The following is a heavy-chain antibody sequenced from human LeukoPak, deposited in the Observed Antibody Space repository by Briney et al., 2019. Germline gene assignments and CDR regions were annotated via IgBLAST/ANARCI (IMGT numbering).Heavy chain of an antibody. J-gene: IGHJ4*02. CDR1: GGSISSSSYY. Sequence: SETLSLTCTVSGGSISSSSYYWGWIRQPPGKGLEWIGSIYYSGSTYYNPSLKSRVTISVDTSKNQFSLKLSSVTAADTAVYYCARGTPGRGDYFDYWGQGTLVTVSS. D-gene: IGHD1-26*01. V-gene: IGHV4-39*07. CDR2: IYYSGST. CDR3: ARGTPGRGDYFDY.